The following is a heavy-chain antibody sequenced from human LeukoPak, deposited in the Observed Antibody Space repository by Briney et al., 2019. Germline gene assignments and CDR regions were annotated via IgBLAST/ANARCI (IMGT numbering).Heavy chain of an antibody. CDR3: ARGLQLWQVNAFDI. D-gene: IGHD5-18*01. V-gene: IGHV4-59*01. Sequence: SETLSLTCTVSGGSISSSYWSWLRQPPGKGLEWIGYIYHTGSTNYNPSLKSRVTISIDTSKNQFSLKLNSVTAADTAVYYCARGLQLWQVNAFDIWGQGTMVTVSS. CDR1: GGSISSSY. CDR2: IYHTGST. J-gene: IGHJ3*02.